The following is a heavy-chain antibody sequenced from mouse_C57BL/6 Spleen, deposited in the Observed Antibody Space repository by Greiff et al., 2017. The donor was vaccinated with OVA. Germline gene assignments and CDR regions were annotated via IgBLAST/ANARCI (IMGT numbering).Heavy chain of an antibody. V-gene: IGHV14-4*01. Sequence: EVQVVESGAELVRPGASVKLSCTASGFNIKDDYMHWVKQRPEQGLEWIGWIDPENGDTEYASKFQGKATITADTSSNTAYLQLSSLTSEDTAVYYCTTWRGTAQVWGFAYWGQGTLVTVSA. CDR3: TTWRGTAQVWGFAY. CDR1: GFNIKDDY. D-gene: IGHD3-2*02. CDR2: IDPENGDT. J-gene: IGHJ3*01.